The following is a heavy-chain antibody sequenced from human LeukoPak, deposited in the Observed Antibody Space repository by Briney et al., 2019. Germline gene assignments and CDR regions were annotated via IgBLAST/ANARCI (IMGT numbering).Heavy chain of an antibody. J-gene: IGHJ1*01. V-gene: IGHV3-33*03. CDR2: IWYDGSNK. Sequence: GGSLRLSCAASGFTFSSYGMHWVRQAPGKGLEWVAVIWYDGSNKYYADSVKGRFTISRDNAKNSLYLQMNSLRAEDTAVYYCTSYRAEYFQHWGQGTLVTVSS. CDR1: GFTFSSYG. D-gene: IGHD1-26*01. CDR3: TSYRAEYFQH.